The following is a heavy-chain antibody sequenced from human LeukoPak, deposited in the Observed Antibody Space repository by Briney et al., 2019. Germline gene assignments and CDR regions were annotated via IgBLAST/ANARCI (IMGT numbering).Heavy chain of an antibody. Sequence: SETLSLTCTVSGGSISSYYWSWIRQPPGKGLEWIGYIYYSGSTNYNPSLKSRVTISVDTSKNQFSLKLSSVTAADTAVYYCARHSPRVRYDSSGYPDYWGQGTLVTVSS. CDR2: IYYSGST. V-gene: IGHV4-59*01. CDR3: ARHSPRVRYDSSGYPDY. J-gene: IGHJ4*02. CDR1: GGSISSYY. D-gene: IGHD3-22*01.